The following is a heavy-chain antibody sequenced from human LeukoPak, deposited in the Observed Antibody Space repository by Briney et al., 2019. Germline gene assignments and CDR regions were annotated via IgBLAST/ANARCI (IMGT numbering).Heavy chain of an antibody. J-gene: IGHJ3*02. CDR1: GFTFSSYS. CDR2: ISSSSSYI. Sequence: GGSLRLSCAASGFTFSSYSMNWVRQAPGKGLEWVSSISSSSSYIYYADSVKGRFTISRDNAKNSLYLQMNSLRAEDTAVYYCARRRDEHXWLNDAFDIWGQGTMVTVSX. CDR3: ARRRDEHXWLNDAFDI. D-gene: IGHD3-22*01. V-gene: IGHV3-21*01.